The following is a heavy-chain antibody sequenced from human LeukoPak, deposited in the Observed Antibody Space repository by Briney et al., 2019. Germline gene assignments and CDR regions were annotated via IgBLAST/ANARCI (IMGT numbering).Heavy chain of an antibody. CDR3: ARGGYCSGGTCYSFDWFDP. CDR2: INSDGSSA. D-gene: IGHD2-15*01. J-gene: IGHJ5*02. CDR1: GFTFSSYW. Sequence: GGSLRLSCAASGFTFSSYWMHWVRQGPGKGLVWVSRINSDGSSASYADSVKGRFTISRDNAKNTLYLKMNSLRAEDTAVYYCARGGYCSGGTCYSFDWFDPWGQGTLVTVSS. V-gene: IGHV3-74*01.